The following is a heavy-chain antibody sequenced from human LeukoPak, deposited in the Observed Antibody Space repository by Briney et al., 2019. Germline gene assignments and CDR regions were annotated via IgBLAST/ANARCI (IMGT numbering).Heavy chain of an antibody. V-gene: IGHV4-34*01. D-gene: IGHD3-22*01. J-gene: IGHJ6*02. Sequence: GSLRLSCAASGFTFRSFAMHWVRQAPGKGLEWIGEINHSGSTNYNPSLKSRVTISVDTSKNQFSLKLSSVTAADTAVYHCARGLPYYDSSGYYYRYYYGMDVWGQGTTVTVSS. CDR1: GFTFRSFA. CDR3: ARGLPYYDSSGYYYRYYYGMDV. CDR2: INHSGST.